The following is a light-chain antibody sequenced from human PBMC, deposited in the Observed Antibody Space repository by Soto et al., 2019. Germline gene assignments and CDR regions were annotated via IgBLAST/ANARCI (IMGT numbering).Light chain of an antibody. V-gene: IGKV1-5*01. CDR1: ESIRTW. Sequence: DIQMTQSPSTLSASIGDRVTITCRASESIRTWLAWYQHKPGKAPKFLIYDASSLESGVPSRFSGSGSGTEFTLTISNLQPEDFAVYYCQQYGSSPPWTFGQGTKVDIK. J-gene: IGKJ1*01. CDR2: DAS. CDR3: QQYGSSPPWT.